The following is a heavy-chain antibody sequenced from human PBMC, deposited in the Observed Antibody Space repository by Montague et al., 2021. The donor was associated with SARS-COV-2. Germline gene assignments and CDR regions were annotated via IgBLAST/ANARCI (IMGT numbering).Heavy chain of an antibody. D-gene: IGHD3-10*01. V-gene: IGHV4-59*08. Sequence: SETLSLTCTVSDGSIRSYYWNWMRQTPGKGLEWIGYMHDSGTANYNPSLRSRVTLMVGASRNQFSLELSSVTAADTAMYYCTRLPRGSGTWGYFDYWAQGILVTVSS. CDR3: TRLPRGSGTWGYFDY. CDR2: MHDSGTA. CDR1: DGSIRSYY. J-gene: IGHJ4*02.